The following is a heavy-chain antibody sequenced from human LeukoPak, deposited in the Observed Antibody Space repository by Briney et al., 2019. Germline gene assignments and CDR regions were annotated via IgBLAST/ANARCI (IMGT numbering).Heavy chain of an antibody. CDR3: ASSRYSSSWPDY. D-gene: IGHD6-13*01. CDR2: IYYSGST. Sequence: PSETLSLTCTVSGGSISSHYWSWLRQPPGKGLEWIGYIYYSGSTNYNPSLKSRVTISVDTSKNQFSLKLSSVTAADTAVYYCASSRYSSSWPDYWGQGTLVTVSS. V-gene: IGHV4-59*11. J-gene: IGHJ4*02. CDR1: GGSISSHY.